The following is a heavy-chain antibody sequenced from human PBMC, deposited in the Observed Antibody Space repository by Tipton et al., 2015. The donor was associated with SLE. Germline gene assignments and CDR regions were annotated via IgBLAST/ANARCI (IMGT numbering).Heavy chain of an antibody. CDR3: ARDKGDTYGLRLDY. CDR2: IYYSGST. J-gene: IGHJ4*02. CDR1: GGSISSGGYY. V-gene: IGHV4-31*02. Sequence: LRLSCTVSGGSISSGGYYWTWIRQHPGKGLEWIGYIYYSGSTFYNPSLKSRVTMSVDTSRNLFSLKLSSVTAADTAVYYCARDKGDTYGLRLDYWGQGTLVTVSS. D-gene: IGHD5-18*01.